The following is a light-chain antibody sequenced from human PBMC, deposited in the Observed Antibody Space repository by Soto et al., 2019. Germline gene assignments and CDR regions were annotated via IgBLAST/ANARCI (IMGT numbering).Light chain of an antibody. V-gene: IGKV1-5*01. J-gene: IGKJ1*01. CDR3: KQYNSDFWT. CDR1: QTISSW. CDR2: DAY. Sequence: DIQMTQSPSTLSGSVGDRVTITCRASQTISSWLAWYQQKPGKAPKLLIYDAYTLESGVHSRFSGSGSGTDLTLTISSLQPDDFATYYCKQYNSDFWTVGQGTKVDIK.